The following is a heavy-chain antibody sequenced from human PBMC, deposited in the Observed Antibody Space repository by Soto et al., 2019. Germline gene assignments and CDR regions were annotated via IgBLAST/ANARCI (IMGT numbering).Heavy chain of an antibody. CDR1: GFTFRNFG. J-gene: IGHJ4*02. V-gene: IGHV3-30*02. D-gene: IGHD3-10*01. Sequence: GGSLRLSCEASGFTFRNFGMHWVRQAPGKGLEWVASVKGRFTISRDNSKNTLYLQMSSLRAEDTAVYYCVKDNGSGRHPSFFDYWGQGTLVTVSS. CDR3: VKDNGSGRHPSFFDY.